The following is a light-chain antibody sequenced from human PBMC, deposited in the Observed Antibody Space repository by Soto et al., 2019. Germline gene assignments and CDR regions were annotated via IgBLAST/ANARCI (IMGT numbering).Light chain of an antibody. Sequence: DIQMTQSPYFLSASVGDTVTLTCRARQCIGVSLAWYQHKPGEVPKVLIYGAYTLFSGVPSRFSGGGYGTVFTLTISSLQPDDLATYDCQNYNTAPYTFGRGTKV. CDR1: QCIGVS. CDR3: QNYNTAPYT. J-gene: IGKJ2*01. V-gene: IGKV1-27*01. CDR2: GAY.